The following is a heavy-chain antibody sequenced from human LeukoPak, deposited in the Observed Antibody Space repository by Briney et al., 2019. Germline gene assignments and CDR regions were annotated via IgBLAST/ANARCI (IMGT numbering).Heavy chain of an antibody. J-gene: IGHJ6*03. CDR1: GYTFSNYD. D-gene: IGHD3-3*01. CDR3: ARFTDYDLWSGHSYYMDV. V-gene: IGHV1-8*03. CDR2: MNPNSGKT. Sequence: GASVKVSCKASGYTFSNYDINWVRQATGQGLEWMGWMNPNSGKTGYAQKFQGRVTITRNTSISTAYMELSSLRSEDTAVYYCARFTDYDLWSGHSYYMDVWGKGTTVTVSS.